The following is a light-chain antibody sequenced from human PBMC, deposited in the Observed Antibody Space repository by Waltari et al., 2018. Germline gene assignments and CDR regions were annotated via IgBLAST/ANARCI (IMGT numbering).Light chain of an antibody. CDR2: RAS. V-gene: IGKV3-20*01. CDR1: QSVGSSS. CDR3: QQHGTLPAT. Sequence: EIVLTQSPGTASLSPGERATLSCRASQSVGSSSLAWYQQKPGQAPRLVIYRASRRATGIPDRFSGSGSGTDFSLTISRLEPEDFAVYYCQQHGTLPATFGQGTKGEIK. J-gene: IGKJ1*01.